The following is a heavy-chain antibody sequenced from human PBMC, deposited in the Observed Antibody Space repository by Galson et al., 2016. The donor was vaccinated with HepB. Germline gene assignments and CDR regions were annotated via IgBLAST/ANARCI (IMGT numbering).Heavy chain of an antibody. Sequence: PALVKPPQTLTLTCTFSGFSLTTSGVGVGWIRQPPGKALEWLALIYWNDDKRNSPSLKSRLTILKDTSKNQVVLTMTNLDPVDTATYYCAHLVTWNPLSYFDYWGPGILVTVSS. CDR1: GFSLTTSGVG. D-gene: IGHD3-16*02. CDR3: AHLVTWNPLSYFDY. J-gene: IGHJ4*02. V-gene: IGHV2-5*01. CDR2: IYWNDDK.